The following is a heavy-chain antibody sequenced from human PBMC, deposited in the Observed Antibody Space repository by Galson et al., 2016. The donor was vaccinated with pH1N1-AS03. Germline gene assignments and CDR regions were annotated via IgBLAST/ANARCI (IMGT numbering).Heavy chain of an antibody. CDR1: GFPFSGYS. CDR2: ISTSGSSI. CDR3: ARDGPPQGISVAGSLDF. Sequence: SLRLSCAASGFPFSGYSMNWVRQAPGKGLEWVSFISTSGSSIYYADSVKGRFTISRDNAKNLLYLQMNSLRDEDTAVYYCARDGPPQGISVAGSLDFWGQGTLVTVSS. D-gene: IGHD6-19*01. J-gene: IGHJ4*02. V-gene: IGHV3-21*01.